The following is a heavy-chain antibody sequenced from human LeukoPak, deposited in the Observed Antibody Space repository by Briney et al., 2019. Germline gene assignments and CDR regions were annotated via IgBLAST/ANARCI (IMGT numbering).Heavy chain of an antibody. Sequence: APVKVSCKASGYTFTGYYMHWVRQAPGQGLEWMGWINPNSGGTNYAQKFQGRVTMTRDTSISTAYMELSRLRSDDTAVYYCARDRVLLWFGEPNYWGQGTLVTVSS. CDR2: INPNSGGT. CDR3: ARDRVLLWFGEPNY. V-gene: IGHV1-2*02. J-gene: IGHJ4*02. CDR1: GYTFTGYY. D-gene: IGHD3-10*01.